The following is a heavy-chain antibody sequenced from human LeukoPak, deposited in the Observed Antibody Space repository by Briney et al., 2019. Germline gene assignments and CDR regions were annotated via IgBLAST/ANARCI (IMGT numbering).Heavy chain of an antibody. CDR1: GGSISSGGYY. J-gene: IGHJ6*02. CDR2: IYYSGST. V-gene: IGHV4-31*03. CDR3: AREWSLDTYYGMDV. Sequence: SQTLSLTCTVSGGSISSGGYYWSWIRQHPGKGLEWIGYIYYSGSTYYNPSLKSRVTISVDTSKNQFSLKLSSVTAADTAVYYCAREWSLDTYYGMDVWGQGTTVTVSS. D-gene: IGHD2-8*01.